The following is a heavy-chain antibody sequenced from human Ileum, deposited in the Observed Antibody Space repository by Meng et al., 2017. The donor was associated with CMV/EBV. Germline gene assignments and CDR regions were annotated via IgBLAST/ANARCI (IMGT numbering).Heavy chain of an antibody. J-gene: IGHJ4*02. V-gene: IGHV1-18*01. Sequence: ASVKVSCKASGYTFTSYGISWVRQAPGQGLEWMGWISAYNGNTNYAQKLQGRVTMTTDTSTSTAYMELRSLRSDDTAVYYCARVEIPLDIVVVPAAYFDYWGQGTLVTVSS. D-gene: IGHD2-2*03. CDR3: ARVEIPLDIVVVPAAYFDY. CDR1: GYTFTSYG. CDR2: ISAYNGNT.